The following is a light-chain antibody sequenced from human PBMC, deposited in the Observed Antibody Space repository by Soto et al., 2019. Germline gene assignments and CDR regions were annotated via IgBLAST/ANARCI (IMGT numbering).Light chain of an antibody. V-gene: IGKV1-27*01. CDR1: QSISNY. CDR2: AAS. J-gene: IGKJ2*01. Sequence: DIQMTQSPSSLSASVGDRVTITCRASQSISNYLNWYQQKPGKVPKLLIYAASTLQSGVPSRFSGSGSGTDFTLTISSLQPEDVATYYCQKYNSAPHTFGQGTKLEIK. CDR3: QKYNSAPHT.